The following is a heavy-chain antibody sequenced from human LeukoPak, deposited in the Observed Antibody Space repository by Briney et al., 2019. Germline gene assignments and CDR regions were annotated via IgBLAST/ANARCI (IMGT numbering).Heavy chain of an antibody. V-gene: IGHV1-46*01. CDR2: INPSGGST. CDR1: GYTFTSYY. D-gene: IGHD4-17*01. CDR3: ARDLGDGDYADWFDP. J-gene: IGHJ5*02. Sequence: ASVKVSCKASGYTFTSYYMHWVRQAPGQGLEWMGIINPSGGSTSYAQKFQGRVTMTRDTSTSTVYMELSSLRSEDTAVYYCARDLGDGDYADWFDPWGQGTLVTFSS.